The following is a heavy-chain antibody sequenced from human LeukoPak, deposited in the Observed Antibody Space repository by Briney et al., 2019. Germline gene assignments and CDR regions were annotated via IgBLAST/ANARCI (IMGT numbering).Heavy chain of an antibody. V-gene: IGHV1-2*06. CDR1: GFTFTGYY. D-gene: IGHD3-10*01. CDR2: INPNSGGT. Sequence: GASVKVSCKASGFTFTGYYMHWVRQAPGQGLEWMGRINPNSGGTNYAQKFQGGVTMTRDTSISTAYMELSRLRSDDTAVYFCARQNILRGVILFDYWGQGTLVTVSS. CDR3: ARQNILRGVILFDY. J-gene: IGHJ4*02.